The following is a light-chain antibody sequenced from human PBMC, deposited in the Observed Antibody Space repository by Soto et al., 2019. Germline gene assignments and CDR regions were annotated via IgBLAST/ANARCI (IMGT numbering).Light chain of an antibody. J-gene: IGKJ3*01. V-gene: IGKV1-5*01. CDR1: QSISYW. Sequence: DIPMTQSPSTLSASVGDRVTITCRASQSISYWLAWYQQKPGKVPKVLIYDASSLGSGVPSRFSGSGSGTEFTLTISSLQPDDSATYYCQQYNTYSKTFGPGTKVDIK. CDR2: DAS. CDR3: QQYNTYSKT.